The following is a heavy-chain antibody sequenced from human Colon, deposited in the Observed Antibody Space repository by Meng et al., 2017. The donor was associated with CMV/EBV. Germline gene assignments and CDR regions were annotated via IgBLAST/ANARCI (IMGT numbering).Heavy chain of an antibody. J-gene: IGHJ6*02. V-gene: IGHV6-1*01. D-gene: IGHD3-10*01. Sequence: SETLSLTCAISGASLSSNSAAWNWIRQSPSRGLEWLGRAYYKSKWYYDYAVSVKSRITINPDTSKNQFSLQLNSVTPEDTAVYYCARVLLWFGGGRYYGMDVWGQGTTVTVSS. CDR3: ARVLLWFGGGRYYGMDV. CDR2: AYYKSKWYY. CDR1: GASLSSNSAA.